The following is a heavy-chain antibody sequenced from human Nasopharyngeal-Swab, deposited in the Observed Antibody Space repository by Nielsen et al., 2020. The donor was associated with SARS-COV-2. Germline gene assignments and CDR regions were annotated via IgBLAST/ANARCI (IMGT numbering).Heavy chain of an antibody. V-gene: IGHV3-11*04. D-gene: IGHD2-15*01. J-gene: IGHJ4*02. Sequence: WIRQPPGEGLEWVSYVPPTASHIYYADSVRGRFTISRDNAKKSLYLQMESLRPEDTAVYYCARDRGWGYSGYGSLDYWGQGVPVTVSS. CDR3: ARDRGWGYSGYGSLDY. CDR2: VPPTASHI.